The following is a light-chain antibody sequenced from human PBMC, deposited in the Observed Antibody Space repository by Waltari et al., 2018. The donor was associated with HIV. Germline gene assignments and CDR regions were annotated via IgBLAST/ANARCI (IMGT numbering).Light chain of an antibody. CDR3: NSRDSSDNHV. Sequence: SSDLSQDPAVSVALGQTVRITCQGDSLRKYYASWYQQKPGQAPILVIFGKNKRPSGIPDRFSGSNSGNTASLTITGAQAEDEADYYCNSRDSSDNHVFGGGTKVTV. J-gene: IGLJ3*02. V-gene: IGLV3-19*01. CDR1: SLRKYY. CDR2: GKN.